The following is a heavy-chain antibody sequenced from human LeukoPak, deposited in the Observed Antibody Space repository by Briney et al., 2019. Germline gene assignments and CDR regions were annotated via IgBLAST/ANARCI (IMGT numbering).Heavy chain of an antibody. V-gene: IGHV4-39*01. CDR1: GGSISSSSYY. Sequence: SETLSLTCTVSGGSISSSSYYWGWIRQPPGKGLEWIGSIYYSGSTYYNPSLKSRVTISVDTSKSQFSLKLSSVTAADTAVYYCARSLTGYSSSWPIYWGQGTLVTVSS. CDR2: IYYSGST. CDR3: ARSLTGYSSSWPIY. J-gene: IGHJ4*02. D-gene: IGHD6-13*01.